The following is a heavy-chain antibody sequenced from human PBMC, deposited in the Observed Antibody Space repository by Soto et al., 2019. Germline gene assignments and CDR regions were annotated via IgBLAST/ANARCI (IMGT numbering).Heavy chain of an antibody. CDR3: ARIPRTFDFHGWDG. Sequence: PGVSLRLSCAGSGFAFSSYEMTWVRQAPGKGLEWVSDIDKYGNKIYYVDSVKGRFTISRDNARNSLFLQMHSLRADYTALYYCARIPRTFDFHGWDGGGQGNT. D-gene: IGHD3-3*01. CDR1: GFAFSSYE. J-gene: IGHJ6*02. CDR2: IDKYGNKI. V-gene: IGHV3-48*03.